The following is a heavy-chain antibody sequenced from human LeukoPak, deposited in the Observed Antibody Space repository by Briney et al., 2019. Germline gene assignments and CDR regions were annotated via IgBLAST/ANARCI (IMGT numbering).Heavy chain of an antibody. V-gene: IGHV4-39*01. CDR3: ARPGDFRGGYIRVDAGFES. CDR2: IYYRRTT. D-gene: IGHD3-3*01. CDR1: GDSVSSRPFY. J-gene: IGHJ4*02. Sequence: SETLSLTCTVSGDSVSSRPFYWAWIRQSPGEGLEWVASIYYRRTTYTHSNPSLESRLTISIDTSNNQFSLKLRSVTAADTAVYYCARPGDFRGGYIRVDAGFESWGQGTLVTVPS.